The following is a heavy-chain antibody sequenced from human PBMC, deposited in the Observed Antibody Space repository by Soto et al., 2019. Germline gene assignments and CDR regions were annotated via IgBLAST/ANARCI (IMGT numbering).Heavy chain of an antibody. CDR3: ARGFRYYYDSSGYYCDY. CDR2: IIPIFGTA. D-gene: IGHD3-22*01. CDR1: GGTFSSYA. V-gene: IGHV1-69*06. J-gene: IGHJ4*02. Sequence: QVQLVQSGAEVKKPGSSVKVSCKASGGTFSSYAISWVRQAPGQGLEWMGGIIPIFGTANYAQKFQCRVTITADKSTSTAYMELSSLRSEDTALYYCARGFRYYYDSSGYYCDYWGQGTLVTVSS.